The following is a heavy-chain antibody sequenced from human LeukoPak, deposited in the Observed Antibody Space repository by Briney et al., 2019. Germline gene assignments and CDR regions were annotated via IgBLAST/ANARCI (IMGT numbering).Heavy chain of an antibody. CDR1: GFTFSSYS. J-gene: IGHJ6*04. D-gene: IGHD3-10*02. V-gene: IGHV3-48*04. CDR2: ISSSGSTI. CDR3: AELGITMIGGV. Sequence: GGSPRLSCAASGFTFSSYSMNWVRQAPGKGLEWVSYISSSGSTIYYADSVKDRFTISRDNAKNSLYLQMNSLRAEDTAVYYCAELGITMIGGVWGKGTTVTISS.